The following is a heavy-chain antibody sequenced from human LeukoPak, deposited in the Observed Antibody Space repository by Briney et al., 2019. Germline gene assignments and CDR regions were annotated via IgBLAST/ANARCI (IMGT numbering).Heavy chain of an antibody. Sequence: GGSLRLSCAASGFTFSLYGMHWVRQAPGKGLEWVAFIRYDGSNKYYADSVKGRFTISRDNSKNTLYLQMNSLRAEDTAVYYCAKDYSKTSYYGSGTYYRPNWFDPWGQGTLVTVSS. CDR3: AKDYSKTSYYGSGTYYRPNWFDP. V-gene: IGHV3-30*02. J-gene: IGHJ5*02. CDR1: GFTFSLYG. D-gene: IGHD3-10*01. CDR2: IRYDGSNK.